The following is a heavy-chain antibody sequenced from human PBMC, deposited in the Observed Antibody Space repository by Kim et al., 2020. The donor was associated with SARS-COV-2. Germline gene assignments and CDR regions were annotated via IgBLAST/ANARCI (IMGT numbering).Heavy chain of an antibody. CDR3: ASVWDSSGYYFDAFDI. Sequence: SVKVSCKASGGTFSSYAISWVRQAPGQGLEWMGGIIPIFGTANYAQKFQGRVTITADESTSTAYMELSSLRSEDTAVYYCASVWDSSGYYFDAFDIWGQGTMVTVSS. CDR1: GGTFSSYA. J-gene: IGHJ3*02. CDR2: IIPIFGTA. V-gene: IGHV1-69*13. D-gene: IGHD3-22*01.